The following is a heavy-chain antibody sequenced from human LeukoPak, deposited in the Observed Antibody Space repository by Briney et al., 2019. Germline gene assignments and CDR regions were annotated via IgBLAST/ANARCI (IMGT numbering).Heavy chain of an antibody. CDR1: GSPSRSYR. CDR3: ARGRGYSGYDAFDI. V-gene: IGHV3-48*04. Sequence: GGPWSSSWEAPGSPSRSYRMTWSRQAPGKGLEWVSYISSSSSTIYYADSVKGRFTISRDNAKNSLYLQMNSLRAEDTAVYYCARGRGYSGYDAFDIWGQGTMVTVSS. J-gene: IGHJ3*02. CDR2: ISSSSSTI. D-gene: IGHD5-12*01.